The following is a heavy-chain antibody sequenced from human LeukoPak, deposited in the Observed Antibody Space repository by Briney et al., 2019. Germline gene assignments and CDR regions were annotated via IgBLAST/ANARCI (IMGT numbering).Heavy chain of an antibody. CDR1: GFILTDYG. Sequence: PGGSLRLSCAASGFILTDYGMHWVRQAPGKGLDWVAFMSYDGGNKYYADSMKGRFTISRDNSKKTLYLQMNTLRAEDTAVYYCAKVGRNYGDYNGWFDPWGQGTLVTVSS. CDR2: MSYDGGNK. CDR3: AKVGRNYGDYNGWFDP. D-gene: IGHD4-17*01. V-gene: IGHV3-30*18. J-gene: IGHJ5*02.